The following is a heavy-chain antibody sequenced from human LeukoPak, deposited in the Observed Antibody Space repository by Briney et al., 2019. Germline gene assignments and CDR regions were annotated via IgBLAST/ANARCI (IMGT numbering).Heavy chain of an antibody. CDR1: GFTFSSYG. Sequence: GSPLRLSCAASGFTFSSYGMHGVRQAPGRGREWVADISYEGSNKYYAASVKCRFAISRNNSKNTLYLQMNSLRAEDTAVYYCAKDRGAYFSKNWFDPWGQGTLVTVSS. D-gene: IGHD2-8*01. CDR3: AKDRGAYFSKNWFDP. CDR2: ISYEGSNK. J-gene: IGHJ5*02. V-gene: IGHV3-30*18.